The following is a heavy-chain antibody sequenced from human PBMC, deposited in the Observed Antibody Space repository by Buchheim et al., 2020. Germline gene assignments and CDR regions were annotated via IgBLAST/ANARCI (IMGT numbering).Heavy chain of an antibody. CDR3: AKRAVGSSGWSTFDS. J-gene: IGHJ4*02. Sequence: EVQLLESGGGLVQPGGSLRLSCAASGFTFSSYAMSWVRQAPGKGLEWVSVIGGSGGTTYYADSVKGRFTISRDNSKNPVYLPMNSLRAEDTAVYYCAKRAVGSSGWSTFDSWGQGTL. CDR1: GFTFSSYA. D-gene: IGHD6-19*01. CDR2: IGGSGGTT. V-gene: IGHV3-23*01.